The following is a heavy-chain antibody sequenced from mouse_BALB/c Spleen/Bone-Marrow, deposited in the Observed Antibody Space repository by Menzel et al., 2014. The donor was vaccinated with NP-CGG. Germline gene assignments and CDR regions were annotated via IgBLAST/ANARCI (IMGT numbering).Heavy chain of an antibody. CDR2: IHYSGNT. J-gene: IGHJ2*01. CDR1: GYSITSGYG. Sequence: EVKVEESGPDLVKPSQSLSLTCTVTGYSITSGYGWHWIRQFPGNKLEWMGYIHYSGNTDYNPSLKSRISITRDTSKNQFFLQLNSVTTEDTATYYCVRETKVVADFDYWGQGTTLTVSS. V-gene: IGHV3-1*02. CDR3: VRETKVVADFDY. D-gene: IGHD1-1*01.